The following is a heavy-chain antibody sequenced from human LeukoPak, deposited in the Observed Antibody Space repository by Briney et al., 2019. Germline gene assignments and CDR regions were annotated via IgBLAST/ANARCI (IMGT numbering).Heavy chain of an antibody. J-gene: IGHJ4*02. CDR2: FSGGRDST. CDR3: AKDLYTNYDSFDY. Sequence: QTGGSLRLSCAASGFTFGTYALSWVRQAPGEGLEWVSTFSGGRDSTYYADSVRGRFTISRDNSRNTLYLQMNNLRAEDTAVYYCAKDLYTNYDSFDYWGQGTLVTVSS. V-gene: IGHV3-23*01. D-gene: IGHD4-11*01. CDR1: GFTFGTYA.